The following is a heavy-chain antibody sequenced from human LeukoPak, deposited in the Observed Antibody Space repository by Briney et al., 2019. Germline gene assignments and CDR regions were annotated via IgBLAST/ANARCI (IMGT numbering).Heavy chain of an antibody. CDR3: ARDRWSSGSSEGTFDI. CDR1: GYTFTSYG. V-gene: IGHV1-18*01. Sequence: GASVKVSCKASGYTFTSYGISWVRQAPGQGLEWMGWISVYNGNTVYAQNLRDRVTMTTDTSTSTGYMELRSLRSDDTAVYYCARDRWSSGSSEGTFDIWGQGTMVIVCS. D-gene: IGHD6-6*01. J-gene: IGHJ3*02. CDR2: ISVYNGNT.